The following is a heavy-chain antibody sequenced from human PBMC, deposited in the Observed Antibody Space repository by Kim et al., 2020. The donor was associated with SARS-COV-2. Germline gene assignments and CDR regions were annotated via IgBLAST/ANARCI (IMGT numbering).Heavy chain of an antibody. CDR3: AREGYDSEYFDY. V-gene: IGHV3-33*05. CDR2: ISYDGSNK. Sequence: GGSLRLSCAASGFTFSSYGMHWVRQAPGKGLEWVAVISYDGSNKYYADSVKGRFTISRDNSKNTLYLQMNSLRAEDTAVYYCAREGYDSEYFDYWGQGTLVTVSS. CDR1: GFTFSSYG. D-gene: IGHD3-22*01. J-gene: IGHJ4*02.